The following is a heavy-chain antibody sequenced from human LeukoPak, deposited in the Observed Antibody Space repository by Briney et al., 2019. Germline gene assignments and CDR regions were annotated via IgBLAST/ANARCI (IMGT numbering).Heavy chain of an antibody. D-gene: IGHD2-21*02. CDR3: AGDGGDYYYYYYMDV. CDR2: ISSSSSYI. V-gene: IGHV3-21*01. Sequence: PGGSLRLSCAASGFTFSSYSMNWVRQAPGKGLEWVSSISSSSSYIYYADSVKGRFTISRDNAKNSLYLQMNSLRAEDTAVYYCAGDGGDYYYYYYMDVWGKGSTVTVSS. J-gene: IGHJ6*03. CDR1: GFTFSSYS.